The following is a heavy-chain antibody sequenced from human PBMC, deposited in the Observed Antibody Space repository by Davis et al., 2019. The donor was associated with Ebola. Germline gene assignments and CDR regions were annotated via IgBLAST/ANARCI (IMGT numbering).Heavy chain of an antibody. J-gene: IGHJ4*02. CDR3: AREAELAPYFDY. CDR2: INPNSGGT. Sequence: ASVKVSCKASGYTFTGYYMHWVRQAPGQGLEWMGWINPNSGGTNYAQKFQGRVTMTRDTSISTAYMELSRLRSDDTAVYYCAREAELAPYFDYWGQGTLVTVSS. D-gene: IGHD1-1*01. CDR1: GYTFTGYY. V-gene: IGHV1-2*02.